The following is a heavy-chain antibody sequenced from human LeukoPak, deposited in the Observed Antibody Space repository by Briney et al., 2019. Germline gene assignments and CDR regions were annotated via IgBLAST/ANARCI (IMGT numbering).Heavy chain of an antibody. V-gene: IGHV3-74*01. Sequence: GGSLRLSCAASGFTFSSYWMHWVRQAPGKGLVWVSRINSDGSSTSYADSVKGRFTISRDNAKNTLYLQMNSLRAEDTAVYYCARDHVAGYYGGAFDYWGQGTLVTVSS. CDR3: ARDHVAGYYGGAFDY. CDR1: GFTFSSYW. D-gene: IGHD4-17*01. CDR2: INSDGSST. J-gene: IGHJ4*02.